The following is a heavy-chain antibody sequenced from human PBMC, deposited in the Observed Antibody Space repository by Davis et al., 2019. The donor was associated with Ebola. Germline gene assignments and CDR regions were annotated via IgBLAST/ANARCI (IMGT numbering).Heavy chain of an antibody. Sequence: PGGSLRLSCAASGFTFSSYTMNWVRQAPGKGLEWVSYIGTRGDSTVYADSVKGRFTVYRDDANNSLSLLMNSLRDEDTAIYYCVRDYLFALDIWGQGTMVTVSS. CDR3: VRDYLFALDI. J-gene: IGHJ3*02. CDR2: IGTRGDST. V-gene: IGHV3-48*02. CDR1: GFTFSSYT.